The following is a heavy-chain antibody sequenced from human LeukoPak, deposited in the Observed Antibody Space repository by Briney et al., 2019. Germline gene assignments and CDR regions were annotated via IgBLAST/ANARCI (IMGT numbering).Heavy chain of an antibody. Sequence: PGGSLRLSCAASGFTVSSNYMSWVRQAPGKGLEWVAVTSYDGSNKYYADSVKGRFTISRDNSKNTLYLQMNSLRAEDTAVYYCARSDTAMAKADYWGQGTLVTVSS. V-gene: IGHV3-30-3*01. J-gene: IGHJ4*02. D-gene: IGHD5-18*01. CDR2: TSYDGSNK. CDR3: ARSDTAMAKADY. CDR1: GFTVSSNY.